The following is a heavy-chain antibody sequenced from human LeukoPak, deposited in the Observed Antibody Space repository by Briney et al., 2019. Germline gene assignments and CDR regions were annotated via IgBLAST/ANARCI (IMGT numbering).Heavy chain of an antibody. CDR3: AKSPIVTVRGVIFDY. J-gene: IGHJ4*02. CDR2: ISGSGGST. CDR1: GFTFSSYA. D-gene: IGHD3-10*01. Sequence: GGSLRLSCAASGFTFSSYAMSWVRQAPGKELEWVSAISGSGGSTYYADSVKGRFTISRDNSKNTLYLQMNSLRAEDTAVYYCAKSPIVTVRGVIFDYWGQGTLVTVSS. V-gene: IGHV3-23*01.